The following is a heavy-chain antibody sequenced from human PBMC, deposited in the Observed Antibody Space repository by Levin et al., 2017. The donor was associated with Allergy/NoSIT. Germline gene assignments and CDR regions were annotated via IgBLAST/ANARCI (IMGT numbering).Heavy chain of an antibody. Sequence: GGSLRLSCAASGFTFSSYSMNWVRQAPGKGLEWVSSISSSSSYIYYADSVKGRFTISRDNAKNSLYLQMNSLRAEDTAVYYCARDVSPESGDYDFWSGYYTRLYGMDVWGQGTTVTVSS. CDR1: GFTFSSYS. V-gene: IGHV3-21*01. CDR3: ARDVSPESGDYDFWSGYYTRLYGMDV. D-gene: IGHD3-3*01. CDR2: ISSSSSYI. J-gene: IGHJ6*02.